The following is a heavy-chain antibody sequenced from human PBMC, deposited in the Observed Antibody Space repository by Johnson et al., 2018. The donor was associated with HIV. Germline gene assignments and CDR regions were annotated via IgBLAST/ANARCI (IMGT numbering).Heavy chain of an antibody. V-gene: IGHV3-15*01. J-gene: IGHJ3*02. CDR2: IKSKTDGGTT. CDR3: TTDRGAPTGYSSESGAVDI. D-gene: IGHD6-25*01. Sequence: VQLVESGGGLVKPGGSLRLSCAASGFTFSNAWMSWVRQAPGKGLEWVGRIKSKTDGGTTDYAAPVKGRFTISRDDSKNTLYLQMNSLKTEDTAVYYCTTDRGAPTGYSSESGAVDIWGQGTMVTVSS. CDR1: GFTFSNAW.